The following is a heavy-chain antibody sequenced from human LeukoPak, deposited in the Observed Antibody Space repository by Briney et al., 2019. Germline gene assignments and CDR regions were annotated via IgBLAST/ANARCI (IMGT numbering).Heavy chain of an antibody. CDR2: ISYDGSNK. J-gene: IGHJ6*02. CDR3: AREYYDILTGYYPYYYYYGMDV. V-gene: IGHV3-30-3*01. D-gene: IGHD3-9*01. CDR1: GFTFSSYA. Sequence: GGSLRLSCAASGFTFSSYAMHWVRQAPGKGLEWVAVISYDGSNKYYADSVKGRLTISRDNSKNTLYLQMNSLRAEDTAVYYCAREYYDILTGYYPYYYYYGMDVWGQGTTVTVSS.